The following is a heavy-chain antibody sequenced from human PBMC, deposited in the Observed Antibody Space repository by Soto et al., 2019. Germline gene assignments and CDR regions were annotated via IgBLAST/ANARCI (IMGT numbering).Heavy chain of an antibody. CDR2: IYWDNDK. CDR3: VHSRCGGDCLRSYSSHYYYGMDV. Sequence: QITLKESGPTLVKPTQTLTLTCTFSGFSLSTGGVGAGWIRQPPGKALEWLALIYWDNDKRYSPSLRSRLTVTKDTSKNQVVLTMTNMDPVDTATYYCVHSRCGGDCLRSYSSHYYYGMDVWGQGTTVTVFS. J-gene: IGHJ6*02. CDR1: GFSLSTGGVG. D-gene: IGHD2-21*02. V-gene: IGHV2-5*02.